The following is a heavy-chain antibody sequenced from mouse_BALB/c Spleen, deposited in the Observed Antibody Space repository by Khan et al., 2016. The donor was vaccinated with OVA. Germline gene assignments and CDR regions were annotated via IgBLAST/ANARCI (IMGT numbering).Heavy chain of an antibody. CDR1: GYSFTSYY. CDR3: TRHGYVAWFTY. J-gene: IGHJ3*01. V-gene: IGHV1-31*01. CDR2: IDPFSGGS. D-gene: IGHD2-2*01. Sequence: VRLQQSGPELMKPGASVKISCKASGYSFTSYYIHWIIQSHGNSLEWIGYIDPFSGGSTYNQKFKDKATLTVDKSSSTAYLHLSNLTSEDSAVYYCTRHGYVAWFTYWGQGTLVTVSA.